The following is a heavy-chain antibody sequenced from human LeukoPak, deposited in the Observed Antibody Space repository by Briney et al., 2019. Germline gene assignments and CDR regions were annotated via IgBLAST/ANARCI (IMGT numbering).Heavy chain of an antibody. D-gene: IGHD2-21*02. V-gene: IGHV3-7*01. J-gene: IGHJ4*02. CDR1: GFTFSNYW. Sequence: PGGSLRLSCAASGFTFSNYWMTWVRQAPGKGLEWVANIQQNGGEKNYVDSVKGRFTISRDNAKNSLYLQMNNLRAEDTAVYYCARDPYRGGDCASSLDYWGQGTLVTVSS. CDR3: ARDPYRGGDCASSLDY. CDR2: IQQNGGEK.